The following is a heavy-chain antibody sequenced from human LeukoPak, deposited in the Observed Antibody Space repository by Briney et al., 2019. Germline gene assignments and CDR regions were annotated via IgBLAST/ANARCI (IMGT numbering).Heavy chain of an antibody. CDR3: ARDPGRSGGSCYSDY. CDR1: GFTFGSFS. D-gene: IGHD2-15*01. J-gene: IGHJ4*02. Sequence: GGSLRLSCAASGFTFGSFSMTWVRQAPGKGLEWVSTISSSGSGTYIYYADSVKGRFTISRDNAKDSLYLQMNSLRAEDTAVYYCARDPGRSGGSCYSDYWGQGTLVTVSS. CDR2: ISSSGSGTYI. V-gene: IGHV3-21*01.